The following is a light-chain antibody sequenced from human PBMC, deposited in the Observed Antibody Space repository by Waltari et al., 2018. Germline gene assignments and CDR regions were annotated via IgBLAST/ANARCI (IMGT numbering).Light chain of an antibody. CDR2: EFS. Sequence: QSALTQPASVSGSPGQSITISCTGTSSDVGGYNYVSWYQQHPGKAPKLLIYEFSNRPSGVSNRFSGSNSGNTAYLTISGLQAEDEADDYCSSYTSSSTLVFGGGTKLTVL. CDR3: SSYTSSSTLV. CDR1: SSDVGGYNY. J-gene: IGLJ2*01. V-gene: IGLV2-14*01.